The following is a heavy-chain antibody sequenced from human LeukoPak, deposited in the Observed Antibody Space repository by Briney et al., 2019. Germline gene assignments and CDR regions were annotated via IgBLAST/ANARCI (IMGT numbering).Heavy chain of an antibody. J-gene: IGHJ4*02. CDR1: VFTFSSDI. CDR2: ISSSSSYI. CDR3: ARADSSWYYFDY. Sequence: GGALRLSCSASVFTFSSDIMNWGPQTPAKGLESVSSISSSSSYIYYTASVTGRFTISRDNTKNSLYLQMNSLRAEDTAVYYCARADSSWYYFDYWGQGTLVTVSS. V-gene: IGHV3-21*01. D-gene: IGHD6-13*01.